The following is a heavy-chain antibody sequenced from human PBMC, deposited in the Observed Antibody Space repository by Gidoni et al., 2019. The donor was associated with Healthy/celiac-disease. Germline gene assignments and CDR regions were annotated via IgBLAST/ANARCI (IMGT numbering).Heavy chain of an antibody. Sequence: QLTLKESGPTLVKPTQTLTLTCTFSGFSLSTSGVGVGWIRQPPGKALEWLALIYWDDDKRYSPSLKSRLTITKDTSKNQVVLTMTNMDPVDTATYYCAHRWSGYYYFDYWGQGTLVTVSS. CDR1: GFSLSTSGVG. D-gene: IGHD1-1*01. CDR2: IYWDDDK. V-gene: IGHV2-5*02. CDR3: AHRWSGYYYFDY. J-gene: IGHJ4*02.